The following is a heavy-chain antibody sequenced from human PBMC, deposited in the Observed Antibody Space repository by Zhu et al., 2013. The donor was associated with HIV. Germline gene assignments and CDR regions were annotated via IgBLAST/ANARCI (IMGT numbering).Heavy chain of an antibody. Sequence: QVQLVQSGAEVKKPGSSVKVSCKASGGTFSSYAISWVRQAPGQGLEWMGGIIPIFGTANYAQKFQGRVTITADESTSTAYMELSSLRSEDTAVYYCARDPRGRVVPAASYYYYGMDVWGQGTTGHRLL. CDR1: GGTFSSYA. D-gene: IGHD2-2*01. V-gene: IGHV1-69*01. CDR3: ARDPRGRVVPAASYYYYGMDV. CDR2: IIPIFGTA. J-gene: IGHJ6*02.